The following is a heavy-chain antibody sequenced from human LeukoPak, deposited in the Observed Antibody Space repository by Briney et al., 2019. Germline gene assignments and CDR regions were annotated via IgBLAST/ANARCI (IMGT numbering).Heavy chain of an antibody. CDR1: GFTFSSYA. Sequence: PGGSLRLSCAASGFTFSSYAMSWVRQAPGKGLEWVSAISGSGGSTYYADSVKGRFTISRDNAKNSLYLQMNSLRAEDTAVYYCARSYGDYFRGEYYFDYWGQGTLVTVSS. CDR2: ISGSGGST. J-gene: IGHJ4*02. V-gene: IGHV3-23*01. D-gene: IGHD4-17*01. CDR3: ARSYGDYFRGEYYFDY.